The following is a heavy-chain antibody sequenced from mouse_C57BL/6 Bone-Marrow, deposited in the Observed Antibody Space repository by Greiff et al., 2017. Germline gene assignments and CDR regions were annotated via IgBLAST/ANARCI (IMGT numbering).Heavy chain of an antibody. CDR1: GFSFSSYA. V-gene: IGHV5-4*01. Sequence: EVKGVESGGGLVKPGGSLKLSCAASGFSFSSYAMSWVRQTPEKRLEWVATISDGGSYTYYPDYVKGRFTISRDNAKNNLYLQMSHLKSEDTAMYYCAREDYGGAWFAYWGQGTLVTVSA. J-gene: IGHJ3*01. CDR2: ISDGGSYT. D-gene: IGHD2-4*01. CDR3: AREDYGGAWFAY.